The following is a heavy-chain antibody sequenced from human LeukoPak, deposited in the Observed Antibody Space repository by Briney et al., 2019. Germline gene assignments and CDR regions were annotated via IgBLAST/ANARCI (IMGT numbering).Heavy chain of an antibody. Sequence: GGSLRLSCVASGFTFSSYWMHWVRQAPGKGLVWVSRINTDGSTTSYAGSVKGRFTISRDNAKNTLYLQMNSLSADDTAVYYCARGEMVQVYWGQGTLVTVSS. CDR3: ARGEMVQVY. J-gene: IGHJ4*02. D-gene: IGHD5-24*01. CDR2: INTDGSTT. CDR1: GFTFSSYW. V-gene: IGHV3-74*01.